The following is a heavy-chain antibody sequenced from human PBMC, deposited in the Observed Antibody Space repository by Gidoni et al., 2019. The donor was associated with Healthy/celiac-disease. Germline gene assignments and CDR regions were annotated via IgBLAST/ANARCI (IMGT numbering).Heavy chain of an antibody. CDR3: ARGEEGSGWYDWFDP. Sequence: QVQLQESGPGLVKPAGTLSLTCAVSGGSISSSNWWSWVRQPPGKGLEWIGEIYHSGSTNYNPSLKSRVTISVDKSKNQFSLKLSSVTAADAAVYYCARGEEGSGWYDWFDPWGQGTLVTVSS. CDR1: GGSISSSNW. V-gene: IGHV4-4*02. J-gene: IGHJ5*02. D-gene: IGHD6-19*01. CDR2: IYHSGST.